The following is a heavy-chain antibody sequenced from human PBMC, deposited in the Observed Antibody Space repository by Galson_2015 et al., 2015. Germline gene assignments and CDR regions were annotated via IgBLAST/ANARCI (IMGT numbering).Heavy chain of an antibody. J-gene: IGHJ1*01. CDR2: IGSSSGSK. Sequence: SLRLSCAASGFTFSNYAMNWVRQAPGKGLEWVSYIGSSSGSKYYADSVKGRFTISRDNAKNSLYLQMNSLRDEDTAVYYCARGQCGSYGYFQHWGQCTLVTVSS. D-gene: IGHD1-26*01. CDR1: GFTFSNYA. V-gene: IGHV3-48*02. CDR3: ARGQCGSYGYFQH.